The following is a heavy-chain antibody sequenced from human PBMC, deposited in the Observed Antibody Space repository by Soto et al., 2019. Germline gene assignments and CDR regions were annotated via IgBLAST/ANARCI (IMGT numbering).Heavy chain of an antibody. V-gene: IGHV4-59*08. D-gene: IGHD3-16*01. Sequence: QVQLQESGPGLVKPSETLSLTCTVPGGSISSYYWSWIRQPPGKGLEWIGYIYYSGRTNYNPSLKIRVPISVETSNNQFSRKLSSVTAADTAVYYCARRYGWAFDIWGQGTIVTVSS. J-gene: IGHJ3*02. CDR3: ARRYGWAFDI. CDR1: GGSISSYY. CDR2: IYYSGRT.